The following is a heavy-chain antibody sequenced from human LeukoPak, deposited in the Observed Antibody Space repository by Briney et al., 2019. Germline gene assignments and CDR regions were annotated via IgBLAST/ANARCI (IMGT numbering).Heavy chain of an antibody. D-gene: IGHD3-9*01. V-gene: IGHV3-30*02. CDR3: AKDRDRYFDYGGPSF. J-gene: IGHJ4*02. Sequence: GGSLRLSCAASGFTFSSYGMHWVRQAPGKGLEWVAFIRYDGSNKYYADSVKGRFTISRDNSKNTLYLQMNSLRAEDTAVYYCAKDRDRYFDYGGPSFGGQGTLVTVSS. CDR2: IRYDGSNK. CDR1: GFTFSSYG.